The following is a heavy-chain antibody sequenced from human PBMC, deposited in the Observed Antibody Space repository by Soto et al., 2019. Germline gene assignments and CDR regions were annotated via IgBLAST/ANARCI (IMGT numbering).Heavy chain of an antibody. CDR3: TRVVEGYSYGPFDY. D-gene: IGHD5-18*01. Sequence: GGSLRLSCTASGFTFGDYAMSWFRQAPGKGLEWVGFIRSKAYGGTTEYAASVKGRFTISRDDSKSIAYLQMNSLKTEDTAVYYCTRVVEGYSYGPFDYWGQGTLVTVSS. V-gene: IGHV3-49*03. J-gene: IGHJ4*02. CDR2: IRSKAYGGTT. CDR1: GFTFGDYA.